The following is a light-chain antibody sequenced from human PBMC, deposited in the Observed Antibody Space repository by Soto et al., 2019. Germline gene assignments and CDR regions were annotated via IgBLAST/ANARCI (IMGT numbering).Light chain of an antibody. Sequence: EIVMTQSPATLSVSPGERATLCCRASQTVGSNLAWYQQKPGQAPRLLIYGASTRATGIPARFSGSGSGTEFTLTISSLQSEDFATYYCQQYNNRPPETFGQGTKLE. CDR2: GAS. J-gene: IGKJ2*01. CDR3: QQYNNRPPET. V-gene: IGKV3-15*01. CDR1: QTVGSN.